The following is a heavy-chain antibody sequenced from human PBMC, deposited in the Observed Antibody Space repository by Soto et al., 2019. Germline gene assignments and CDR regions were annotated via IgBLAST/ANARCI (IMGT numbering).Heavy chain of an antibody. J-gene: IGHJ5*02. V-gene: IGHV3-21*01. CDR2: ISSSSSYI. D-gene: IGHD3-22*01. Sequence: VQLVESGGGVVQPGRSLRLSCAASGFTLSTHAMHWVRQAPGKGLEWVSSISSSSSYIYYADSVKGRFTISRDNAKNSLYLQMNSLRAEDTAVYYCASGAYYYDSSGYSEGFDPWGQGTLVTVSS. CDR1: GFTLSTHA. CDR3: ASGAYYYDSSGYSEGFDP.